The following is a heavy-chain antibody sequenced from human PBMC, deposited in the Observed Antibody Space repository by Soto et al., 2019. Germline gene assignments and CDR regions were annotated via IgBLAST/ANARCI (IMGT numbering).Heavy chain of an antibody. CDR3: AADFSYYDFWSGYYMDAFDI. Sequence: SVKVSCXASGFTFTSSAVQWVRQARGQRLEWIGWIVVGSGNTNTAQKFQERVTITRDMSTSTAYMELSSLRSEDTAVYYCAADFSYYDFWSGYYMDAFDIWGQGTMVTVSS. CDR1: GFTFTSSA. V-gene: IGHV1-58*01. J-gene: IGHJ3*02. D-gene: IGHD3-3*01. CDR2: IVVGSGNT.